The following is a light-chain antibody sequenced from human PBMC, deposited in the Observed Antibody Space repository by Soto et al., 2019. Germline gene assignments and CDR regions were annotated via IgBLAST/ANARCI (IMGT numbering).Light chain of an antibody. V-gene: IGKV1-13*02. CDR2: DAS. CDR1: QGISGA. J-gene: IGKJ1*01. Sequence: AIPLTQSPSSLSAFVGDRVTITCRTSQGISGALAWYQQKPGKPPKFLIYDASKLQSGVPSRFSGSGSGTDFTLTISSLQPEDFATYFCLQFISYPRTFGQGTKVEIK. CDR3: LQFISYPRT.